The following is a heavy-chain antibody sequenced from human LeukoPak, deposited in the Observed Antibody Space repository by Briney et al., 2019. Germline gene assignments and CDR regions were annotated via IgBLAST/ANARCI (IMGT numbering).Heavy chain of an antibody. V-gene: IGHV4-39*07. J-gene: IGHJ4*02. CDR2: IYYSGST. D-gene: IGHD2-15*01. Sequence: SETLSLTCTVSGGSISSSSYYWGWIRQPPGKGLEWIGSIYYSGSTYYNPPLKSRVTISVDTSKNQFSLKLSSVTAADTAVYYCARGSVGGYCSGGSCFDYWGQGTLVTVSS. CDR1: GGSISSSSYY. CDR3: ARGSVGGYCSGGSCFDY.